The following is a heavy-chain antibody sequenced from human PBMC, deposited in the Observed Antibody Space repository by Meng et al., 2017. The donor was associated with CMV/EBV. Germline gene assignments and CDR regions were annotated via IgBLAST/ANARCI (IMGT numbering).Heavy chain of an antibody. CDR2: ISSSSSYI. CDR3: ARVGIAAAGKGGFDY. D-gene: IGHD6-13*01. V-gene: IGHV3-21*01. J-gene: IGHJ4*02. Sequence: QLGGSGGGRVKPGGSLRLSCAASGFTFSSYSMNWVRQAPGKGLEWVSSISSSSSYIYYADSVKGRFTISRDNAKNSLYLQMNSLRAEDTAVYYCARVGIAAAGKGGFDYWGQGTLVTVSS. CDR1: GFTFSSYS.